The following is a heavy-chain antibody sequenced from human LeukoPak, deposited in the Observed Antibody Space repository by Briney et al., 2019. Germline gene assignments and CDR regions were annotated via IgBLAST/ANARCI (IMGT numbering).Heavy chain of an antibody. J-gene: IGHJ6*02. CDR1: GFTFTSSA. CDR3: AAAPYYDDSSAYYGMDV. D-gene: IGHD3-22*01. Sequence: SVKVSCKASGFTFTSSAMQWVRQARGQRLEWIGWIVVGSGNTNYAQKFQEGVTITRDMSTSTAYMELSSLRSEDTAVYYCAAAPYYDDSSAYYGMDVWGQGTTVTVSS. CDR2: IVVGSGNT. V-gene: IGHV1-58*02.